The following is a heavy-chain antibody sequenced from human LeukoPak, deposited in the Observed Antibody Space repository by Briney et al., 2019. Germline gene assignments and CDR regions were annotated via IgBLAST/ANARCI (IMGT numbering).Heavy chain of an antibody. D-gene: IGHD1-26*01. CDR2: ISSTGSTI. V-gene: IGHV3-21*01. J-gene: IGHJ6*02. Sequence: GGSLRLSCAASGFTFSSYAMSWVRQAPGKGLEWVSAISSTGSTIFYADSLKGRFTISRDNAKNSLYLQMTSLRAEDTAVYYCARPGPATTNSYGMDVWGQGTTVTVSS. CDR3: ARPGPATTNSYGMDV. CDR1: GFTFSSYA.